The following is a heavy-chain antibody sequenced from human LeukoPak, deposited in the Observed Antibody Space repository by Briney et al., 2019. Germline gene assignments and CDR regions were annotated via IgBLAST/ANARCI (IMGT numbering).Heavy chain of an antibody. CDR1: GGSISSYY. D-gene: IGHD2-21*01. CDR2: IYYSGST. J-gene: IGHJ4*02. V-gene: IGHV4-59*12. Sequence: SETLSLTCTVSGGSISSYYWSWIRQPPGKGLEWIGYIYYSGSTNYNPPLKSRVTISVDTSKNQFSLKLSSVTAADTAVYYCARVVPRGGDDYWGQGTLVTVSS. CDR3: ARVVPRGGDDY.